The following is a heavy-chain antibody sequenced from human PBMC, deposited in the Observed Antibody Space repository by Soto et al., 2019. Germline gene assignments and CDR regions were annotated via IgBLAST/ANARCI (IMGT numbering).Heavy chain of an antibody. Sequence: QVQLVQSGAEVKKPGSSVKVSCKASGGTFSSYAISWVRQAPGQGLEWMGGIIPIFGTANYAQKFQGRVTITADESTSTAYMGLSSLRSEDTAVYYCARALLRGWNYYYYGMDVWGQGTTVTVSS. D-gene: IGHD6-19*01. CDR2: IIPIFGTA. V-gene: IGHV1-69*01. J-gene: IGHJ6*02. CDR1: GGTFSSYA. CDR3: ARALLRGWNYYYYGMDV.